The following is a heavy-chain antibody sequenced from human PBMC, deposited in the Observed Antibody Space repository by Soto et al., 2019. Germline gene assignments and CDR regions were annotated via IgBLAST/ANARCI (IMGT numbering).Heavy chain of an antibody. V-gene: IGHV1-2*04. Sequence: ASVNVSCKASGYTFTGYYMHWVRQAPGQGLEWMGWINPNSGGTNYAQRFQGWVTMTRDTSISTAYMELSRLRSDDTAVYYCARAAGGNYYYYMDVWGKGTTVTVSS. CDR2: INPNSGGT. J-gene: IGHJ6*03. D-gene: IGHD6-13*01. CDR1: GYTFTGYY. CDR3: ARAAGGNYYYYMDV.